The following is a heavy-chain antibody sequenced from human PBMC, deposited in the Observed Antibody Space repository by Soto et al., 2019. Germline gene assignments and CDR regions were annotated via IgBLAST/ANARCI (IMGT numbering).Heavy chain of an antibody. J-gene: IGHJ6*02. CDR1: GGSISSYY. D-gene: IGHD3-3*01. CDR3: ARTDFWSGYLAQDV. V-gene: IGHV4-59*01. Sequence: SETLSLTCTVSGGSISSYYWSWIRQPPGKGLEWIGYIYCSGSTNYNPSLKSRVTISVDTSKNQFSLKLSSVTAADTAVYYCARTDFWSGYLAQDVWGQGTTVTVSS. CDR2: IYCSGST.